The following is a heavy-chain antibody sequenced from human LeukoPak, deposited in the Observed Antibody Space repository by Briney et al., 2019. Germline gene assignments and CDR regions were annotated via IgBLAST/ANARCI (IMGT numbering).Heavy chain of an antibody. CDR2: ISSSGSTI. V-gene: IGHV3-48*03. D-gene: IGHD3-10*01. Sequence: PGGSLRLSCAASGFTFSNYEVNWVRQAPGKGLEWVSYISSSGSTIYNADSVKGRFTISRDNAKNSLYLQMNSLRAEDTAVYYCATTTWGVLGAFDIWGQGTMVTVSS. CDR3: ATTTWGVLGAFDI. J-gene: IGHJ3*02. CDR1: GFTFSNYE.